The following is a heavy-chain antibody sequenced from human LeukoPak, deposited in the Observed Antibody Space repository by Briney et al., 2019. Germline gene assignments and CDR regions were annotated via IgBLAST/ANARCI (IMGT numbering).Heavy chain of an antibody. D-gene: IGHD6-13*01. CDR3: AREETVKQQLVPLGLD. CDR2: INTNTGNP. Sequence: GASVKVSCKASGYTFTSYAMNWVRQAPGQGLEWMRWINTNTGNPTYAQGFTGRFVFSLDTSVSTAYLQISSLKAEDTAVYYCAREETVKQQLVPLGLDWGQGTLVTVSS. V-gene: IGHV7-4-1*02. J-gene: IGHJ4*02. CDR1: GYTFTSYA.